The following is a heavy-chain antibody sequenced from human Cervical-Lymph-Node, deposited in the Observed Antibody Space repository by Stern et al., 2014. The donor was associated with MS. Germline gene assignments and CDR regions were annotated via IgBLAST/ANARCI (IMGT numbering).Heavy chain of an antibody. J-gene: IGHJ4*02. CDR1: GGSVSSGSYY. CDR2: IYYSGST. V-gene: IGHV4-61*01. D-gene: IGHD1-26*01. CDR3: ARDSYYSGSYFGFDY. Sequence: VQLEESGPGLVKPSETLSLTCTVSGGSVSSGSYYWSWIRQPPGKGLEWIGYIYYSGSTNYNPSLKSRVTISVDTSKNQFSLKLSSVTAADTAVYYCARDSYYSGSYFGFDYWGQGTLVTVSS.